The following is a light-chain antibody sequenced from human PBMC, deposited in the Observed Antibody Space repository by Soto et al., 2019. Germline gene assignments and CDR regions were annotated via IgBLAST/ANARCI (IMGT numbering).Light chain of an antibody. Sequence: EIVLTQSPGTLSLPPGERATLSCRASQSVSNNYLAWYQQKPGQAPRLPIYADSNRATGIPARFSGSGSGRDFTLTISSLEPEDFSVYYCQQRYNWPITFGQGTRLEIK. CDR3: QQRYNWPIT. J-gene: IGKJ5*01. CDR2: ADS. CDR1: QSVSNNY. V-gene: IGKV3-11*02.